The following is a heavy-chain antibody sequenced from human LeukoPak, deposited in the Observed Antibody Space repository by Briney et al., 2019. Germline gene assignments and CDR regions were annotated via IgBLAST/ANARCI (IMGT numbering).Heavy chain of an antibody. CDR1: GDSLSSNSAA. CDR3: AREWRWGGYYFDY. V-gene: IGHV6-1*01. D-gene: IGHD7-27*01. Sequence: SQTLSLTCALSGDSLSSNSAAWNWLRQSPSRGLEWLGRTYYRSKWYNDYAVSVKSRITINPDTSKNQFSLQLNSVTPEDTAVYYCAREWRWGGYYFDYWGQGTLVTVSS. J-gene: IGHJ4*02. CDR2: TYYRSKWYN.